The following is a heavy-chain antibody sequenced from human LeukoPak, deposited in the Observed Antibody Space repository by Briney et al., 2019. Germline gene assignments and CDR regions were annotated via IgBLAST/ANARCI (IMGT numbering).Heavy chain of an antibody. D-gene: IGHD1-26*01. CDR2: FYHGGST. V-gene: IGHV4-38-2*02. CDR3: ASSIEWGYYFDY. CDR1: GYSISTGYY. J-gene: IGHJ4*02. Sequence: SETLSLTCTVSGYSISTGYYWDWIRQPPGKGLEWIGTFYHGGSTYYNPSLKSRVTISVDTSKNQFSLKLSSVTAADTAVYYCASSIEWGYYFDYWGQGTLVTVSS.